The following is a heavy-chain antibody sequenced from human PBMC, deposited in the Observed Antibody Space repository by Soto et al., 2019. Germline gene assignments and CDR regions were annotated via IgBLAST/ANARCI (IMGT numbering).Heavy chain of an antibody. CDR2: ISAYNGNT. J-gene: IGHJ4*02. Sequence: QVQLVQSGAEVKKPGASVKVSCKASGYTFTSYGISWVRQAPGQGLEWMGWISAYNGNTNYAQKLQGRVTMTPDTSTSTAYMGLRSLRSDDTAVYYCARDGGYYGSGESSDYWGQGTLVTVSS. CDR1: GYTFTSYG. V-gene: IGHV1-18*01. D-gene: IGHD3-10*01. CDR3: ARDGGYYGSGESSDY.